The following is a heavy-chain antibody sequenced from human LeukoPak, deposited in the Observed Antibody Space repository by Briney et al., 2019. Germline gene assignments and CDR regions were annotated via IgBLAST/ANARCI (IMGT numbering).Heavy chain of an antibody. V-gene: IGHV4-59*08. Sequence: SETLSLTCTVSGGSISSYYWSWIRQPPGKGLEWIGYIYYSGSTNYNPSLKSRVTISVDTSKNQFSLKLSSVTAADTAVYYCARRVRVAAAVYYFDYWGQGTLVTVSS. CDR3: ARRVRVAAAVYYFDY. CDR2: IYYSGST. D-gene: IGHD6-13*01. J-gene: IGHJ4*02. CDR1: GGSISSYY.